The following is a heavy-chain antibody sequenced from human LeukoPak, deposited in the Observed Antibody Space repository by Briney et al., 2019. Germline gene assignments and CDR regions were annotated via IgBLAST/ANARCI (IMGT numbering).Heavy chain of an antibody. V-gene: IGHV3-30*02. CDR3: ARATTYDILTGYSDY. CDR1: GFTFSSYG. D-gene: IGHD3-9*01. CDR2: IRYDGSNR. J-gene: IGHJ4*02. Sequence: GGSLRLSCGVSGFTFSSYGMHWVRQAPGKGLEWVAYIRYDGSNRHYADSVKGRFTISRDNAKKSLYLQMNSLRAEDTAVYYCARATTYDILTGYSDYWGQGTLVTVSS.